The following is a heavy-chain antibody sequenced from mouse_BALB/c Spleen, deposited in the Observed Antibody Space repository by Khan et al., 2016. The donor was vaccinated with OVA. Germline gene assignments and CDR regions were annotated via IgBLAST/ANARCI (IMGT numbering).Heavy chain of an antibody. J-gene: IGHJ4*01. V-gene: IGHV2-6-1*01. CDR1: GFSLTNYG. Sequence: QVQLKESGPGLVAPSQSLSITCTISGFSLTNYGVHWVRQPPGKGLEWLVVIGRDGSTTYNSNNSALKSRLSISKDNSKSHVFLKMNSLQTDDTAMYYCARQPYYHYYYMDYWGQGTSVTVSS. CDR3: ARQPYYHYYYMDY. CDR2: IGRDGST. D-gene: IGHD2-10*01.